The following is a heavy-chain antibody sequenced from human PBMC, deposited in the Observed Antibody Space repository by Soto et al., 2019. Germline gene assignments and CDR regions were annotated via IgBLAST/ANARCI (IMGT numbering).Heavy chain of an antibody. V-gene: IGHV1-69*12. J-gene: IGHJ5*02. Sequence: QVQLVQSGAEVKKPGSSVKVSCKASGGTFSNYAISWVRQAPGQGLEWMGGSIPIFGTANYAQKFQGRVTITADESTITAYMELGSLRSEDTAIYYCAVGSVDIVLTGMNPFDPWGQGTLVTVSS. D-gene: IGHD5-12*01. CDR2: SIPIFGTA. CDR1: GGTFSNYA. CDR3: AVGSVDIVLTGMNPFDP.